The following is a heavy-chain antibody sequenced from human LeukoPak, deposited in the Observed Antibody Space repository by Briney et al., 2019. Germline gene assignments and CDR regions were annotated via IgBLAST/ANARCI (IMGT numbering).Heavy chain of an antibody. CDR3: ARVLSIAAAGSWVNWFDP. V-gene: IGHV3-11*04. CDR1: GFTFSDYC. CDR2: ISNSDNTI. Sequence: PGGSLRLSCAASGFTFSDYCMSWIRQAPGKGLEWVSYISNSDNTIYYADSVKGRFTMSRDNAKNSLYLQMNSLRAEDTAVYYCARVLSIAAAGSWVNWFDPWGQGTLVTVSS. D-gene: IGHD6-13*01. J-gene: IGHJ5*02.